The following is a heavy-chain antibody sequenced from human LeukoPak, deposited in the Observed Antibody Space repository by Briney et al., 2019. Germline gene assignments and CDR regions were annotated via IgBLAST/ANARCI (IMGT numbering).Heavy chain of an antibody. CDR2: IKQDGSEK. Sequence: GGSLRLSCVGSKFIFSDYVMSWVRQAPGKGLEWVANIKQDGSEKYYVDSVKGRFTISRDNAKNSLYLQMNSLRAEDTAVYYCARESVVRFLEWLFDYWGQGTLVTVSS. D-gene: IGHD3-3*01. CDR3: ARESVVRFLEWLFDY. CDR1: KFIFSDYV. V-gene: IGHV3-7*01. J-gene: IGHJ4*02.